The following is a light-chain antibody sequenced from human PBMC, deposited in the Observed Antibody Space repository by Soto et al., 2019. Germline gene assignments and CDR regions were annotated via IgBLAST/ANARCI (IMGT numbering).Light chain of an antibody. V-gene: IGKV1-33*01. CDR2: DAA. CDR3: LQHDNVPT. CDR1: QDISNS. J-gene: IGKJ2*01. Sequence: DIQMTQSPSSLSASVGDRVTITCQASQDISNSLSWYQQKPGKAPKLLITDAATLEAGVPSRFSGSGSGTDFTFTLSSLQPEDIATYFCLQHDNVPTFGLGTKLEVK.